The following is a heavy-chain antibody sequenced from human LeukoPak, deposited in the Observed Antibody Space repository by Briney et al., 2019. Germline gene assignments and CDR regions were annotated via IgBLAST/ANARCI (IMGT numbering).Heavy chain of an antibody. CDR3: ARDLFGAAAGLGGFDS. J-gene: IGHJ4*02. Sequence: SETLSLTCTVSGDSFRGGDYYWSWIRQPPGKGLEWIGYIYQSGSTYYNPSLNSRVTMSMDESKNQFSLQLTSVTAADTAVYYCARDLFGAAAGLGGFDSWGQGTLVTVSS. CDR2: IYQSGST. D-gene: IGHD6-13*01. CDR1: GDSFRGGDYY. V-gene: IGHV4-30-2*01.